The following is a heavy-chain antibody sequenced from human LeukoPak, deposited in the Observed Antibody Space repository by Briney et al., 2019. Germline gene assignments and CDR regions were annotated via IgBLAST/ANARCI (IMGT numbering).Heavy chain of an antibody. Sequence: ASVKVSCKASGFTFTSPAVQWVRQARGQCLEWIGWIVVGSGNTNYAQKFQERVTITRDMSTSTAYMELSSLRSEDTAVYYCAADPYGRFLEWLPYIPLDVWGQGTTVTVSS. D-gene: IGHD3-3*01. CDR3: AADPYGRFLEWLPYIPLDV. V-gene: IGHV1-58*01. CDR2: IVVGSGNT. J-gene: IGHJ6*02. CDR1: GFTFTSPA.